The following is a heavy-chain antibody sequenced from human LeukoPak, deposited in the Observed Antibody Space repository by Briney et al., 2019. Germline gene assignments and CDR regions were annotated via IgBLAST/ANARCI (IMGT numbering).Heavy chain of an antibody. Sequence: PSETLSLTCTVSGGSISSGGYYWSWIRQHPGKGLEWIGYIYYSGSTYYNPSLKSRVTISVDTSKNQFSLKLSSVTAADTAVYYCARFVVVPAAMQEVFDYWGQGTLVTVSS. J-gene: IGHJ4*02. CDR3: ARFVVVPAAMQEVFDY. D-gene: IGHD2-2*01. V-gene: IGHV4-31*03. CDR1: GGSISSGGYY. CDR2: IYYSGST.